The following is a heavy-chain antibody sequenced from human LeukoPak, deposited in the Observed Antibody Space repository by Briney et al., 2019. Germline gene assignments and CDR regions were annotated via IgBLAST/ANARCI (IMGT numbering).Heavy chain of an antibody. CDR1: GGSFSGYY. V-gene: IGHV4-34*01. J-gene: IGHJ4*02. CDR3: ARALNDYGDSPTDY. CDR2: INHSGST. D-gene: IGHD4-17*01. Sequence: SETLSLTCAVYGGSFSGYYWSWIRQPPGKGLEWIGEINHSGSTNYNPSLKSRVTISVDTSKSQFSLKLSSVTAADTAVYYCARALNDYGDSPTDYWGQGTLVTVSS.